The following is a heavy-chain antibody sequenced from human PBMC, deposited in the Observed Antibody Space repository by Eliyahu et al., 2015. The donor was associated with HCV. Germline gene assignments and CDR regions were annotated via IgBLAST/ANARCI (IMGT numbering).Heavy chain of an antibody. Sequence: SRLTISVDTSKNQFSLKLSSVTAADTAVYFCARPGGVGFDIWGRGTMVTVSS. V-gene: IGHV4-34*01. CDR3: ARPGGVGFDI. D-gene: IGHD2-15*01. J-gene: IGHJ3*02.